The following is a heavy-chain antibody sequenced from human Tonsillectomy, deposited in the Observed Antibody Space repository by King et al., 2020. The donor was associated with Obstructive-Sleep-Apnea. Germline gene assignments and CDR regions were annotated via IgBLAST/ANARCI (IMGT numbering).Heavy chain of an antibody. V-gene: IGHV4-59*01. Sequence: VQLQESGPGLVKPSETLSLTCTVSGGSISSYYWSWIRQPPGKGLEWIGYINYSGSTNYNPSLKSRVTISVDTSKNQFSLKLSSVTAADTAVYYCARDALDYSKVPGWFDPWGQGTLVTVSS. J-gene: IGHJ5*02. CDR2: INYSGST. CDR1: GGSISSYY. CDR3: ARDALDYSKVPGWFDP. D-gene: IGHD4-11*01.